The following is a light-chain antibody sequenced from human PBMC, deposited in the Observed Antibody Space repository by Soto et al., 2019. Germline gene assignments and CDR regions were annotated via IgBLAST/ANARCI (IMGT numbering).Light chain of an antibody. J-gene: IGLJ3*02. CDR1: NSDVGNYNF. V-gene: IGLV2-11*01. CDR2: DVT. CDR3: CTYAGSFHQ. Sequence: QSALTQPRSVSGSPGQEVTISCTGTNSDVGNYNFVSWYQHHPGKAPKLMIYDVTKRPSGVPDRFSGSKSGNTASLTIAWLQPEAEPDYYCCTYAGSFHQFGGGTKLTVL.